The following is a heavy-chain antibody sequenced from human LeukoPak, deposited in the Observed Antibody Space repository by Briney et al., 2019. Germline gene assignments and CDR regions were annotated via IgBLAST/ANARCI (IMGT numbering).Heavy chain of an antibody. CDR2: IYSGGST. CDR1: EFTVSTNY. CDR3: ARWYLAYYGMDV. J-gene: IGHJ6*02. D-gene: IGHD4-23*01. V-gene: IGHV3-53*01. Sequence: PGRSLRLSCAASEFTVSTNYMSWVRQAPGKGLEWVSVIYSGGSTYYADSVKGRFTISRDNSKNTLYLQMNSLRAEDTAVYYCARWYLAYYGMDVWGQGTTVTVSS.